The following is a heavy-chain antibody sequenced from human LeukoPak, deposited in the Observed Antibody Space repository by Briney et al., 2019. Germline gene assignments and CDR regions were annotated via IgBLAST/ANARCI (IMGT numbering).Heavy chain of an antibody. J-gene: IGHJ4*02. D-gene: IGHD2/OR15-2a*01. CDR2: IKQGGSDK. CDR1: GFTLSNHW. CDR3: ARDTFGL. Sequence: GGSLRLSCEASGFTLSNHWMTWVRQAPGKGLERVATIKQGGSDKFYVDSVKGRFTISGDNAKNSLYLEMNSLRVEDTAVYYCARDTFGLWGQGTLVTVSS. V-gene: IGHV3-7*01.